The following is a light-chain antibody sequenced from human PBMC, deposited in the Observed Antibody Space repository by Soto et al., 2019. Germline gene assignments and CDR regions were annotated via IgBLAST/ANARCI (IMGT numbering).Light chain of an antibody. J-gene: IGKJ2*01. Sequence: EVVMTQSPATLSVSPGERATLSCRASESVSSNLAWYQQRPGQAPRLVIYGASTRATGIPARFSGGGSGTEFTLTISSLQSEDFAVYYCQQRSNWPYTFGQGTKVDIK. CDR3: QQRSNWPYT. CDR2: GAS. V-gene: IGKV3-15*01. CDR1: ESVSSN.